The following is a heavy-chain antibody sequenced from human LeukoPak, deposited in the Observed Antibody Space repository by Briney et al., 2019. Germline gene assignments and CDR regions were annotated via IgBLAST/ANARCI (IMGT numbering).Heavy chain of an antibody. CDR1: GASISSHY. V-gene: IGHV4-59*11. CDR3: ATIKHGQIFGYFDF. D-gene: IGHD3-16*01. Sequence: SETLSVTCTVSGASISSHYWSWLRQPLGKGLEWIGYVIDSVRTKDNPSLQSRLTLSADTSKNEFSLRLSSVTAADTAVYYCATIKHGQIFGYFDFWGQGIKVTVSS. J-gene: IGHJ4*02. CDR2: VIDSVRT.